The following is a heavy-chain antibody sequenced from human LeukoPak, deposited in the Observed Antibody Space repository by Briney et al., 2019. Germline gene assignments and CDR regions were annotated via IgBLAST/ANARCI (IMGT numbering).Heavy chain of an antibody. CDR1: GFTFSSYG. J-gene: IGHJ4*02. CDR3: VKDDGWVQYAN. V-gene: IGHV3-23*01. D-gene: IGHD5-24*01. Sequence: GGSLRLSCAASGFTFSSYGMNWVRQAPGKGLEWVSGIRADAVTTYYADSVKGRFIISRDNSKNTVYLQMNSLSAEDAAVYYCVKDDGWVQYANWGQGTLVTVSS. CDR2: IRADAVTT.